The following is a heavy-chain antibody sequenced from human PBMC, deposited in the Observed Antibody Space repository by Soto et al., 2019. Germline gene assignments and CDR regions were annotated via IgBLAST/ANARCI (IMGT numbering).Heavy chain of an antibody. CDR3: ARGNYYFWSGRPVPNAFDI. CDR1: GGSVSSGSYY. J-gene: IGHJ3*02. D-gene: IGHD3-3*01. V-gene: IGHV4-61*01. Sequence: PSETLSLTCTVSGGSVSSGSYYWSWIRQPPGKGLEWIGYIYYSGSTNYNPSLKSRVTISVDTSKNQFSLKLSSVTAADTAVYYCARGNYYFWSGRPVPNAFDIWGQGTMVPVS. CDR2: IYYSGST.